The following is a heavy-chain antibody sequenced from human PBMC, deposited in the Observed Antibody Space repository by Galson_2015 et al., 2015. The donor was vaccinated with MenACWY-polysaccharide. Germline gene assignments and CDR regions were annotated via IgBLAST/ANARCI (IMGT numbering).Heavy chain of an antibody. J-gene: IGHJ4*02. CDR2: IRTNADGGAT. Sequence: LRLSCATSGFIFADYAMARFRQAPGKGLEWIGFIRTNADGGATNYAASVKGRFTISRDDSKSTAYLQMNSLQTEDTAIYYCTRDRPIDYWGQGTLVTVSS. V-gene: IGHV3-49*03. CDR1: GFIFADYA. CDR3: TRDRPIDY.